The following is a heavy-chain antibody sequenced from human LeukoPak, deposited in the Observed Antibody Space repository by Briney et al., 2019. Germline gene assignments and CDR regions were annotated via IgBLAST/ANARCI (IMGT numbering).Heavy chain of an antibody. CDR2: IYYSGST. J-gene: IGHJ3*02. CDR3: ARTDTAMVIFAFDI. D-gene: IGHD5-18*01. V-gene: IGHV4-61*01. Sequence: SETLSLTCTVSGGSVSSGSYYWSWIRQPPGKGLEWIGYIYYSGSTNYNPSLKSRVTISVDTSKNQFSLKLSSVTAADTAVYYCARTDTAMVIFAFDIWGQGTMVTVSS. CDR1: GGSVSSGSYY.